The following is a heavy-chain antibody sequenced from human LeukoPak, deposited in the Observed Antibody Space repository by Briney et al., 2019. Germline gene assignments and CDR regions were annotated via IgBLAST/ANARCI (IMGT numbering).Heavy chain of an antibody. CDR3: ARVKYNWNHGDAFDI. Sequence: ASVKVSCKASGYTFTGYYMHWVRQAPGQGLEWMGWINPNSGGTNYAQKFQGRVTMTRDTSISTAYMELSRLRSDDTAVYYCARVKYNWNHGDAFDIWGQGTMVTVSS. CDR2: INPNSGGT. V-gene: IGHV1-2*02. D-gene: IGHD1-14*01. J-gene: IGHJ3*02. CDR1: GYTFTGYY.